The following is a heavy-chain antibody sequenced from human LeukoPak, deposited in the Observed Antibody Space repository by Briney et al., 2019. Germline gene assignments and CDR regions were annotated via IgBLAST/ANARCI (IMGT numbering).Heavy chain of an antibody. J-gene: IGHJ4*02. Sequence: GESLKISCKGSGYIFTNYWIGWVRQMPGKGLEWMGIFHPVDSDTRYSPSFQGQVTISADKSINTAYLQWSSLKASDTAMYYCARLQSGQWLLFDYWGQGTLVTVSS. CDR3: ARLQSGQWLLFDY. V-gene: IGHV5-51*01. CDR2: FHPVDSDT. CDR1: GYIFTNYW. D-gene: IGHD6-19*01.